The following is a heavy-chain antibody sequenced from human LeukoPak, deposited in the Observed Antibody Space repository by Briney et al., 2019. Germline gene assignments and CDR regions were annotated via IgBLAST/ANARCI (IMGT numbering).Heavy chain of an antibody. V-gene: IGHV3-64*01. Sequence: GGSLRLSCAASGFTFSSYAMHWVRQAPGKGLEYVSAISSNGGSTYYANSVKGRFTISRDNSKNTLYLQMGSLRAEDMAVYYCAREGTMVRGVIITLFDYWGQGTLVTVSS. CDR1: GFTFSSYA. J-gene: IGHJ4*02. D-gene: IGHD3-10*01. CDR3: AREGTMVRGVIITLFDY. CDR2: ISSNGGST.